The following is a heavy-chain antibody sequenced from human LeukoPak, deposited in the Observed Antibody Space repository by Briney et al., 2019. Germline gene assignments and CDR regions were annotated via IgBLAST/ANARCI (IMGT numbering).Heavy chain of an antibody. CDR3: ARGYGDNSGAFDI. Sequence: PSETLSLTCTVSGGSISSRSYYWGWIRQPPGKGLEWIGSIYYNGNTYYNPSLNSRVTISLDTSKNQFSLKLSSVTAADTAVYFCARGYGDNSGAFDIWGQGTLVTVSS. V-gene: IGHV4-39*01. D-gene: IGHD4-23*01. CDR1: GGSISSRSYY. J-gene: IGHJ3*02. CDR2: IYYNGNT.